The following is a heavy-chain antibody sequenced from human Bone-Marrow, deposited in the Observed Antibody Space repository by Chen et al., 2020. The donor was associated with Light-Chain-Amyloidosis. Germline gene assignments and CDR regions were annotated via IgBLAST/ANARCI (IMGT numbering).Heavy chain of an antibody. CDR3: ASTVTSKLPVFEH. CDR1: GFSLNTVGIG. J-gene: IGHJ4*02. D-gene: IGHD4-17*01. V-gene: IGHV2-5*01. CDR2: IYWNDSQ. Sequence: QITLKESGPTLVKPTETLTLTCTFSGFSLNTVGIGVGWVRQPPGKALEWLTLIYWNDSQRYSPSLRNRITITKDTSKNQVVLTMTDLDHVDTATYYCASTVTSKLPVFEHRGQGALVSVSS.